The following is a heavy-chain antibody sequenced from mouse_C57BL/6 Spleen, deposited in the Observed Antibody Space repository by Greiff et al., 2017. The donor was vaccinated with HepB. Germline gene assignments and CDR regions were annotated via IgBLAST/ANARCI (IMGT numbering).Heavy chain of an antibody. D-gene: IGHD2-2*01. CDR2: FYPGSGSI. CDR3: ARHEDRYGYDRGYFDY. Sequence: QVHVKQSGAELVKPGASVKLSCKASGYTFTEYTIHWVKQRSGQGLEWIGWFYPGSGSIKYNEKFKDKATLTADKSSSTVYMELSRLTSEDSAVYFCARHEDRYGYDRGYFDYWGQGTTLTVSS. J-gene: IGHJ2*01. CDR1: GYTFTEYT. V-gene: IGHV1-62-2*01.